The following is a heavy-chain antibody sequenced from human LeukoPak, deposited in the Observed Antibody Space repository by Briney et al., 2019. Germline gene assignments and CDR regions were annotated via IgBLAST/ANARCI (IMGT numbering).Heavy chain of an antibody. CDR3: ARDSEAANEYFDL. Sequence: SVKVSCKASGGTFMRHSISWVRQAPGQGLEWMGGIIPIFGTANYAQKFQGRVTITADESTSTAYMELSSLRSDDTAVYYCARDSEAANEYFDLWGRGTLVTVSS. D-gene: IGHD2-15*01. CDR1: GGTFMRHS. V-gene: IGHV1-69*13. J-gene: IGHJ2*01. CDR2: IIPIFGTA.